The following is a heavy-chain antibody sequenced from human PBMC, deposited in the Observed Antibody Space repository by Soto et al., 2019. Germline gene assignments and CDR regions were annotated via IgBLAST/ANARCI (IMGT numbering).Heavy chain of an antibody. CDR2: ISSSSSYI. Sequence: GGSLRLSCAASGFTFSSYSMNWVRQAPGKGLEWVSSISSSSSYIYYADSVKGRFTISRDNAKNSLYLQMNSLRAEDTAVYYCARGPYSSSWYDAFDILGQGTMVTVSS. J-gene: IGHJ3*02. CDR3: ARGPYSSSWYDAFDI. V-gene: IGHV3-21*01. CDR1: GFTFSSYS. D-gene: IGHD6-13*01.